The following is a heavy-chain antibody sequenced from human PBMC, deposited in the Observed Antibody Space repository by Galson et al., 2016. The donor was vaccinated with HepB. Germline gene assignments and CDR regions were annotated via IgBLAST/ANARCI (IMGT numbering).Heavy chain of an antibody. J-gene: IGHJ6*02. CDR3: VRDGATWHFDF. Sequence: SLRLSCAASGFIFTTYWMDWVRQAPGKGLEWVANINQDGSVKYYVDSVRGRFTVSRDNAKESLYLQMNSLTAEDTGLYYCVRDGATWHFDFWGQGTTVTVSS. CDR2: INQDGSVK. D-gene: IGHD1-26*01. V-gene: IGHV3-7*03. CDR1: GFIFTTYW.